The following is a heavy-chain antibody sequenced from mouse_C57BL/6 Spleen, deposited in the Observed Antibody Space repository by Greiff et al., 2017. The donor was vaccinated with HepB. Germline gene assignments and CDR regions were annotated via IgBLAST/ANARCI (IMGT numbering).Heavy chain of an antibody. Sequence: EVQLQESGPGLVKPSQSLSLTCSVTGYSITSGYYCNWIRQFPGNKLEWMGYISYDGSNNYNPSLKNRISITRDTSKNQFFLKLNSVTTEDTATYYCAREGYGSSIDYWGQGTTLTVSS. D-gene: IGHD1-1*01. J-gene: IGHJ2*01. CDR1: GYSITSGYY. CDR2: ISYDGSN. V-gene: IGHV3-6*01. CDR3: AREGYGSSIDY.